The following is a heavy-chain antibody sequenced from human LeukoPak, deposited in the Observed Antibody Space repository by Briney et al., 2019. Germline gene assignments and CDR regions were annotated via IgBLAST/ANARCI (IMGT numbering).Heavy chain of an antibody. Sequence: GRSLRLSCTVSGFTFGDYAMSWVRQAPGKGLEWVSFIRAKGYGGTTEYAASVKGRFTISRDDSKSVAFLQMNSLQSEDTAVYYCVRDHINTLDYWGQGTLVTVSS. CDR3: VRDHINTLDY. V-gene: IGHV3-49*04. CDR2: IRAKGYGGTT. CDR1: GFTFGDYA. J-gene: IGHJ4*02.